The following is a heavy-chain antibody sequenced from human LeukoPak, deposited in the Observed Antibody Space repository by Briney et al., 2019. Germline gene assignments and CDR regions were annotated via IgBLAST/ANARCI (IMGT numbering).Heavy chain of an antibody. CDR2: ISTSGST. D-gene: IGHD3-10*01. CDR1: GGSISSSSYY. CDR3: ARGPTYYYGFDY. Sequence: PSETLSLTCTVSGGSISSSSYYWSWIRQPAGKGLEWIGRISTSGSTNYNPSLKSRVTISVDTSKNQFSLKLSSVTAADTAVYYCARGPTYYYGFDYWGQGTLVTVSS. V-gene: IGHV4-61*02. J-gene: IGHJ4*02.